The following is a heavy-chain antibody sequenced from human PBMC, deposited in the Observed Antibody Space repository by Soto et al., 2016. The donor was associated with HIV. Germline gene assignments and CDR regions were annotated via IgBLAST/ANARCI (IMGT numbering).Heavy chain of an antibody. CDR3: AGDSSGWYSDAFDI. J-gene: IGHJ3*02. CDR2: IWYDGSNK. CDR1: GFTFSSYG. D-gene: IGHD6-19*01. Sequence: VQLVESGGGVVQPGRSLRLSCTASGFTFSSYGMHWVRQAPGKGLEWVAVIWYDGSNKYYADSVKGRFTISRDNSKNTLYLQMNSLRAEDTAVYFCAGDSSGWYSDAFDIWGQGTMVTVSS. V-gene: IGHV3-33*01.